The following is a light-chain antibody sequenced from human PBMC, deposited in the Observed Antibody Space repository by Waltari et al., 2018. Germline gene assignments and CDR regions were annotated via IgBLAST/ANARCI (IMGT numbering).Light chain of an antibody. Sequence: DIQMTQSPSSLSASVGDRVTISCRASQNIRTYLNWYQQKLGKAPKVLIYAASTLLSGVPSRFSGSGSGTDFTLTITSLQPEDFGTYYCQQSYSTPRSFGGGTKVEAK. J-gene: IGKJ4*01. CDR3: QQSYSTPRS. CDR2: AAS. CDR1: QNIRTY. V-gene: IGKV1-39*01.